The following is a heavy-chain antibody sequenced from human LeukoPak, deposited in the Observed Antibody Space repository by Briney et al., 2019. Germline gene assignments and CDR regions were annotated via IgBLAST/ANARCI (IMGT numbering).Heavy chain of an antibody. CDR2: ISAYNGNT. D-gene: IGHD4-17*01. CDR3: ARDPQVYGDFDNWFDP. V-gene: IGHV1-18*01. CDR1: GYTFTIHG. J-gene: IGHJ5*02. Sequence: ASVKVSCKTSGYTFTIHGVSWVRLAPGQGLEWMGWISAYNGNTNYAQKLQGRVTMTTDTSTSTAYMELRSLRSDDTAVYYCARDPQVYGDFDNWFDPWGQGTLVTVSS.